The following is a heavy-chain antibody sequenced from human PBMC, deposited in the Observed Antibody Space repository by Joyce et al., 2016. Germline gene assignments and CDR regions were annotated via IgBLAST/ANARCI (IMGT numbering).Heavy chain of an antibody. CDR1: GYPCTDYA. Sequence: QVQVVQSGAEVKKPGASVKVSCRASGYPCTDYAIHWVRQAPGQGLECMGRINPKSGDTNDAQNFQGRVTMTRDTSINTAYMELSSLRSDDTAVYYCARGDLLDWGQGTLVTVSS. D-gene: IGHD2-8*02. J-gene: IGHJ4*02. CDR2: INPKSGDT. CDR3: ARGDLLD. V-gene: IGHV1-2*06.